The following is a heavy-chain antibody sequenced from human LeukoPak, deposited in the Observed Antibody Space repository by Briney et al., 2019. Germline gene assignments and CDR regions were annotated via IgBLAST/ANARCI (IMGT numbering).Heavy chain of an antibody. CDR3: AREELWELLTIGFDP. J-gene: IGHJ5*02. V-gene: IGHV1-46*01. CDR1: GYTFTTYY. D-gene: IGHD1-26*01. CDR2: INPSSGTT. Sequence: ASVKVSCKASGYTFTTYYIHWVRQAPGQGLEWMGIINPSSGTTSYAQKFQGRVTMTRDTSISTAYMELSRLRSDDTAVYYCAREELWELLTIGFDPWGQGTLVTVSS.